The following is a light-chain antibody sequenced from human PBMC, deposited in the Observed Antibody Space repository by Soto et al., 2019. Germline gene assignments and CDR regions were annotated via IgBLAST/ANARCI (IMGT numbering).Light chain of an antibody. J-gene: IGKJ5*01. CDR2: DAS. CDR1: QHISSW. V-gene: IGKV1-5*01. CDR3: QQYNSYST. Sequence: DIQMTQSTSTLSASVGDRVTITCRASQHISSWLAWYQQKPGKAPRLLIYDASSLESGVPSRFSGSGSGTEFTLTISSLQPDDFATYYCQQYNSYSTFGQGTRLEIK.